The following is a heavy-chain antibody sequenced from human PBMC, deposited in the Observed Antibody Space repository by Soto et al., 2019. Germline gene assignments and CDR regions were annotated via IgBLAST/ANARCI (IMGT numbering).Heavy chain of an antibody. D-gene: IGHD3-9*01. J-gene: IGHJ4*02. V-gene: IGHV4-39*01. Sequence: SETLSLTCTVSGGSISSTSYYWGWIRQPPGKGLEWIGTIYYNGGTYYNPSLKSRVTISVDTSKNQFFLKLSSVTAADTAVYYCARHYDILTGYYTPLEYWGQGTVVTVSS. CDR2: IYYNGGT. CDR1: GGSISSTSYY. CDR3: ARHYDILTGYYTPLEY.